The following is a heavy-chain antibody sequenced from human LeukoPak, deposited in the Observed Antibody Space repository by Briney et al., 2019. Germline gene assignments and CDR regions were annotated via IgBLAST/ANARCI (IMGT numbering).Heavy chain of an antibody. V-gene: IGHV4-34*01. Sequence: SETLSLTCAVYGGSFSGYYWSWIRQPPGKGLEWIGEINHSGSTNYNPSLKSRVTISVDTSKNQFSLKLSSVTAADTAVYYRASAMIVVAPYYFDYWGQGTLVTVSS. CDR2: INHSGST. CDR1: GGSFSGYY. D-gene: IGHD3-22*01. J-gene: IGHJ4*02. CDR3: ASAMIVVAPYYFDY.